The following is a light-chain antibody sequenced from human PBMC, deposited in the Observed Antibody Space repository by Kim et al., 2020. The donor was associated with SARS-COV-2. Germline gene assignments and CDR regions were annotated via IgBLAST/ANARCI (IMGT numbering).Light chain of an antibody. CDR2: GAS. CDR1: QSVSNN. J-gene: IGKJ1*01. CDR3: QHYNSWPRT. Sequence: EMVMTQSPATLSVSPGERTTLSCRASQSVSNNLAWYQQKPGQAPRLLIYGASTRATGIPARFSGSGSGTEFTLTISSLQFEDSAVYYCQHYNSWPRTFGQGTKVDIK. V-gene: IGKV3-15*01.